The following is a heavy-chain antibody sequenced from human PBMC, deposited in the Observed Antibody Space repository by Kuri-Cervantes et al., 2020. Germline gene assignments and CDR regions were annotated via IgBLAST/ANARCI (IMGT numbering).Heavy chain of an antibody. J-gene: IGHJ6*03. CDR1: GYTFTSYG. V-gene: IGHV1-18*01. Sequence: ASVKVSCKASGYTFTSYGISWVRQAPGQGLEWMGWISAYNGNTNYAQKLQGRVTMTTDTSTSTAYMELRSLRSDDTAVYYCARGGRSSYGQDRVYYYYMDVWGKGTTVTVSS. CDR2: ISAYNGNT. CDR3: ARGGRSSYGQDRVYYYYMDV. D-gene: IGHD5-18*01.